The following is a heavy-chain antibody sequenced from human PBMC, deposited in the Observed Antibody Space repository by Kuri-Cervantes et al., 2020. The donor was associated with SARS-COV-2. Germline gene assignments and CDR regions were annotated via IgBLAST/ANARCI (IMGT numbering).Heavy chain of an antibody. CDR1: GESFSGYY. D-gene: IGHD6-19*01. CDR3: ARQGDGGSRAVAGTTEWGY. V-gene: IGHV4-34*01. J-gene: IGHJ4*02. CDR2: VNHRGST. Sequence: SETLSLTCAFYGESFSGYYWNWIRQSPGKGLEWIGEVNHRGSTNYNPSLKSRVTISVDTSSKQFSLHLGSVTAADTAVYYCARQGDGGSRAVAGTTEWGYWGQGTLVTVSS.